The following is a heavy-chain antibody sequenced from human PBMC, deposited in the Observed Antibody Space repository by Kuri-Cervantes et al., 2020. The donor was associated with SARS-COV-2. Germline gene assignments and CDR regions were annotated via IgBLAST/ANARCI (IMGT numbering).Heavy chain of an antibody. CDR2: INAGNGNT. Sequence: ASVKVSCKASGYTFTSYAMHWVRQAPGQRLEWMGWINAGNGNTKYSQKFQGRVTMTRDTSTSTVYMELSSLRSEDTAVYYCARDALHYDFWSGPYFDYWGQGTLVTVSS. J-gene: IGHJ4*02. V-gene: IGHV1-3*01. CDR1: GYTFTSYA. CDR3: ARDALHYDFWSGPYFDY. D-gene: IGHD3-3*01.